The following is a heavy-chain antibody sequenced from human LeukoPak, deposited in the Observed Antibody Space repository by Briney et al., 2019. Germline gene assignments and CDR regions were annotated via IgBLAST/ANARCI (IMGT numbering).Heavy chain of an antibody. V-gene: IGHV4-34*01. D-gene: IGHD6-13*01. Sequence: SETLSLTCAVYGGSFSGYYWSWIRQPPGKGLEWIGEINHSGSTNYNPSLKSRVTISVDTSKNQFSLKLSSVTAADTAVYYCARRAAAGTTKVPGLDYWGQGTLVTVSS. CDR3: ARRAAAGTTKVPGLDY. CDR2: INHSGST. J-gene: IGHJ4*02. CDR1: GGSFSGYY.